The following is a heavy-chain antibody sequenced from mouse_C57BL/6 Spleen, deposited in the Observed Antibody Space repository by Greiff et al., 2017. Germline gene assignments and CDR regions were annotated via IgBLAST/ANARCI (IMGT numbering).Heavy chain of an antibody. Sequence: QVQLQQPGAELVKPGASVKLSCKASGYTFTSYWMQWVKQRPGQGLEWIGEIDPSDSYTNYNQKFKGKATLTVDTSSSTAYMQLSSLTSEDSAVYYCAGWDVGLAYWGQGTLVTVSA. CDR1: GYTFTSYW. V-gene: IGHV1-50*01. CDR2: IDPSDSYT. D-gene: IGHD4-1*01. J-gene: IGHJ3*01. CDR3: AGWDVGLAY.